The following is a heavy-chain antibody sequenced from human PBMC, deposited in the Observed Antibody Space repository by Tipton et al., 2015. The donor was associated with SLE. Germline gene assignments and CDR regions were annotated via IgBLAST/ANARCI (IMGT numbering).Heavy chain of an antibody. Sequence: SLRLSCAASGFTFSSYSMNWVRQALGKGLEWVSSISSSSSYIYYADSVKGRFTISRDNAKNSLYLQMNSLRAEDTAVYYCARVPYDFWSGSWFDPWGQGTLVTVSS. CDR1: GFTFSSYS. CDR2: ISSSSSYI. V-gene: IGHV3-21*01. J-gene: IGHJ5*02. D-gene: IGHD3-3*01. CDR3: ARVPYDFWSGSWFDP.